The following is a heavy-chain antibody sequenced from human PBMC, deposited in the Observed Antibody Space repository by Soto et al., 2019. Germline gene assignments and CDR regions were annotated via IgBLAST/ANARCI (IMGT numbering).Heavy chain of an antibody. J-gene: IGHJ6*02. CDR3: VRRRGDKPYYDTLAGWYYYYGVDV. V-gene: IGHV4-4*02. D-gene: IGHD3-9*01. CDR1: GGTFSSSNW. Sequence: SETLTLTCAVSGGTFSSSNWWSGVRQPPGKGLGLLGEIYDRGSTNYNPSLKSRVTISVDKAKNQFSLKLSCVTAADTAVYYCVRRRGDKPYYDTLAGWYYYYGVDVWGQGTTVTVSS. CDR2: IYDRGST.